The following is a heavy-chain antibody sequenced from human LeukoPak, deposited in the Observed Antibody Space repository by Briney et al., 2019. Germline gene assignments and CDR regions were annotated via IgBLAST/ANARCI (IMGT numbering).Heavy chain of an antibody. V-gene: IGHV1-18*01. CDR2: ISTYDGNT. J-gene: IGHJ4*02. Sequence: ASVTVSCKASGYSFTTYGISWVRQAPGQGVEWMGWISTYDGNTNYAQKLQGRVTMTTDTSTSTAYMELRSLRSDDTAVYYCARGRIAAAGQPFDYWGQGTLVTVSS. CDR1: GYSFTTYG. D-gene: IGHD6-13*01. CDR3: ARGRIAAAGQPFDY.